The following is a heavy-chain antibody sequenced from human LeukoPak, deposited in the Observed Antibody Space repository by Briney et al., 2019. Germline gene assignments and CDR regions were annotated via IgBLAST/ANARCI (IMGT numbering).Heavy chain of an antibody. CDR2: ISSNGAGT. V-gene: IGHV3-64*01. D-gene: IGHD1-14*01. CDR1: GFTISTYA. Sequence: PGGSLRLSCAASGFTISTYALHWVRHAPATGLEFVSGISSNGAGTYYANSVKGRFTISRDISKNTLYLQMGSLRAEDMAVYYCARTTYTSPDYWGQGTLVTVSS. J-gene: IGHJ4*02. CDR3: ARTTYTSPDY.